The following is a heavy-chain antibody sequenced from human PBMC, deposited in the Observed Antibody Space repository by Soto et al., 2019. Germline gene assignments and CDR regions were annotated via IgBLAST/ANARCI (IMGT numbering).Heavy chain of an antibody. D-gene: IGHD3-10*01. CDR1: GGSISSGGYY. Sequence: PSETLSLTCTVSGGSISSGGYYWSWIRQHPGKGLEWIGYIYYSGSTYYNPSLKSRVTISVDTSKNQFSLKLSSVTAADTAVYYCARGPYYYGSGSYLYYFDYWGQGTLVTVSS. CDR2: IYYSGST. J-gene: IGHJ4*02. CDR3: ARGPYYYGSGSYLYYFDY. V-gene: IGHV4-31*03.